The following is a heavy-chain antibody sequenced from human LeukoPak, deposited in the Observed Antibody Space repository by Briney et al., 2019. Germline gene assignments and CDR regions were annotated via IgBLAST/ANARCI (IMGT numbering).Heavy chain of an antibody. CDR3: AGDQTGITVAATGWFDP. D-gene: IGHD6-19*01. J-gene: IGHJ5*02. CDR1: GFTFSDYY. CDR2: ISNSGTTR. Sequence: GGSLRLSCAASGFTFSDYYMSWTRQAPGRGLEWVSYISNSGTTRYYADSVKGRVTISRDNAKNSLYLQMDSLRAEDTAVYYCAGDQTGITVAATGWFDPWGQGTLVTVSS. V-gene: IGHV3-11*04.